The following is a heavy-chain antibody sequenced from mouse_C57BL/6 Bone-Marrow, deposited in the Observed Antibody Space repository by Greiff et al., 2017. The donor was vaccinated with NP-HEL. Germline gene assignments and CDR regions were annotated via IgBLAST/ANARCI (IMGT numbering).Heavy chain of an antibody. J-gene: IGHJ2*01. V-gene: IGHV1-52*01. CDR3: AREEGAGTSYFDY. D-gene: IGHD4-1*01. CDR2: IDPSDSET. Sequence: QVQLQQSGAELVRPGSSVKLSCKASGYTFTSYWMHWVKQRPIQGLEWIGNIDPSDSETHSNQKFKDKATLTVDKSSSTAYMQLSSLTSEDSAVYYCAREEGAGTSYFDYWGQGTTLTVSS. CDR1: GYTFTSYW.